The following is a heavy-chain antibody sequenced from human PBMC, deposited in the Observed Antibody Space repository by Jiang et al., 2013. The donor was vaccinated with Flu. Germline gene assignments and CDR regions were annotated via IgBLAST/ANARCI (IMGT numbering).Heavy chain of an antibody. Sequence: SGAEVKEPGASVKVSCKASGDTFRNFGMHWVRQAPGQSLEWMGWINGVNGNTKFSQKFQDRVTITKDTAATTAYMELRSLRSGDTAVYYCARGRIVPGGXWGQGTLVTVS. CDR2: INGVNGNT. V-gene: IGHV1-3*01. CDR1: GDTFRNFG. J-gene: IGHJ4*02. D-gene: IGHD2/OR15-2a*01. CDR3: ARGRIVPGGX.